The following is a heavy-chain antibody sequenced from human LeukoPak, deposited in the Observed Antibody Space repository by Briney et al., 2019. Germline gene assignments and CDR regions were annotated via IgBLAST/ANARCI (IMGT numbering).Heavy chain of an antibody. Sequence: PGGSLRLSCAASGFTFSSYSMNWVRQAPGKGLEWVSSISSSSSYIYYADSVKGRFTISRDNAKNSLYLQMNSLRAEDTAVYYCASKQLVGRYYYYYYMDVWGKGTTVTVSS. J-gene: IGHJ6*03. V-gene: IGHV3-21*01. CDR3: ASKQLVGRYYYYYYMDV. D-gene: IGHD6-6*01. CDR2: ISSSSSYI. CDR1: GFTFSSYS.